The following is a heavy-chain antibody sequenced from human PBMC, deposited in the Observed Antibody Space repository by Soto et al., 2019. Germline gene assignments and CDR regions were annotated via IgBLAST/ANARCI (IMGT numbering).Heavy chain of an antibody. V-gene: IGHV3-72*01. CDR2: TRNKANSYTT. Sequence: GSLRLSCAASGFTSSDHYMDWVRQAPGKGLEWVGRTRNKANSYTTEYAASVKGRFTISRDDSKNSLYLQMNSLKTEDTAVYHCARVSKAGQFYFDYWGQGTLVTVSS. J-gene: IGHJ4*02. D-gene: IGHD6-19*01. CDR1: GFTSSDHY. CDR3: ARVSKAGQFYFDY.